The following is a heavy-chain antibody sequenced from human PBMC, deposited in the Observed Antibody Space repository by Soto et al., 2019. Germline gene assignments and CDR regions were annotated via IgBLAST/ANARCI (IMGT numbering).Heavy chain of an antibody. Sequence: SETLSLTCTVSGGSINNNHYYWGWVRQPPGKGLEWIASISYSGTTYYSPSLKGRVTKSVDTSRNQFSLRLTSVTAADTAVYYCASQKLDVRAFLDDWGQGSVVTASS. CDR3: ASQKLDVRAFLDD. J-gene: IGHJ4*02. V-gene: IGHV4-39*01. CDR2: ISYSGTT. CDR1: GGSINNNHYY.